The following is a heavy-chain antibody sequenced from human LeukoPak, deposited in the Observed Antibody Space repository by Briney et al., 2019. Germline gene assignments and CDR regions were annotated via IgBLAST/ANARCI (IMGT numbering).Heavy chain of an antibody. CDR1: GFTFSNYW. V-gene: IGHV3-7*01. Sequence: GGSLRLSCAASGFTFSNYWMNWVRQAPGKGLEWVANVKQDGSEKFYVDSVKGRFTISRDNAKNSLYLQMNSLRAEDTAVYYCARVRDSGYDYPFDYWGQGTLVTVSS. D-gene: IGHD5-12*01. J-gene: IGHJ4*02. CDR2: VKQDGSEK. CDR3: ARVRDSGYDYPFDY.